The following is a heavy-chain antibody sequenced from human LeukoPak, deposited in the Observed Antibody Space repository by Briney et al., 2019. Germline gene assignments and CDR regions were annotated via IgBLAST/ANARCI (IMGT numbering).Heavy chain of an antibody. J-gene: IGHJ6*02. CDR2: ISSTVITT. D-gene: IGHD3-16*01. CDR1: GFTFTDYY. CDR3: ATYTHWVAGDV. V-gene: IGHV3-11*04. Sequence: PGGSLRLSCVASGFTFTDYYMSWIRQAPGKGLEWVSFISSTVITTYYADSVKGRFTISRDNAKNSLYLQMSSLRAEDTAVYYCATYTHWVAGDVWGQGTTVTVSS.